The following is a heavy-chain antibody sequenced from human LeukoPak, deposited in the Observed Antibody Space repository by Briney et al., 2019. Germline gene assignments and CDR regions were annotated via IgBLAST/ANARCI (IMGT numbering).Heavy chain of an antibody. CDR3: TRGGPIVVVVAATEFDP. CDR2: IRSKAYGGTT. D-gene: IGHD2-15*01. Sequence: GGSLRLSCTASGFTFGDYAMSWFRQAPGKGLEWVSFIRSKAYGGTTEYAASVKGRFTISRDDSKSIAYLQMNSLKTEDTAVYYCTRGGPIVVVVAATEFDPWGQGTLVTVSS. CDR1: GFTFGDYA. V-gene: IGHV3-49*03. J-gene: IGHJ5*02.